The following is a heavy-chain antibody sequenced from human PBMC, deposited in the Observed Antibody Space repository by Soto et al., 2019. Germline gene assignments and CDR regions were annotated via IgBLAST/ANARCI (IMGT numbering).Heavy chain of an antibody. CDR3: AREQGVTSELFNY. V-gene: IGHV1-2*02. CDR2: INPNRGGT. CDR1: GYTFTGSY. D-gene: IGHD3-10*01. J-gene: IGHJ4*01. Sequence: ASVKVSCQTSGYTFTGSYIHWVRQAPGQGLEWMGWINPNRGGTDYAQKFKGRVTVTRDTSISTVDMELNRLRSDDTAVYYCAREQGVTSELFNYWGHGSLVTVSS.